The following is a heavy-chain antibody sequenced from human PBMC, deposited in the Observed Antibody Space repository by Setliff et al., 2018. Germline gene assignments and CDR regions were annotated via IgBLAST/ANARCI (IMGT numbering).Heavy chain of an antibody. D-gene: IGHD6-19*01. J-gene: IGHJ4*02. CDR1: GGSISSGSYY. CDR3: ARADSSGSRKFSLDY. CDR2: IYTSGST. Sequence: SETLSLTCTVSGGSISSGSYYWSWIRQPAGKGLAWIGRIYTSGSTNYHPSLKSRVTISVDTSKNQFSLKMSSVTAADTAVYYCARADSSGSRKFSLDYWGQGTLVTVSS. V-gene: IGHV4-61*02.